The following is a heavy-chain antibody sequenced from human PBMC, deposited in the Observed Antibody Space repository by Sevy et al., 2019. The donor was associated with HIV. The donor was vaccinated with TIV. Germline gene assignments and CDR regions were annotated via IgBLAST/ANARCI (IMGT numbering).Heavy chain of an antibody. V-gene: IGHV3-23*01. CDR1: GFTFSSYA. D-gene: IGHD5-12*01. CDR3: ANGYNYYYYGMDV. Sequence: GGSLRLSCAASGFTFSSYAMSWVRQAPGKGLEWVSAISGSGGSTYYADSVKGRFTISRDNSKNTLYLQRNSLRAEDTAVYYCANGYNYYYYGMDVWGQGTTVTVSS. J-gene: IGHJ6*02. CDR2: ISGSGGST.